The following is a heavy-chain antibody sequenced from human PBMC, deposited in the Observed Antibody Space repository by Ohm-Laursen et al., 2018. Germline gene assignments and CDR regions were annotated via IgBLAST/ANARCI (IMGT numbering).Heavy chain of an antibody. CDR2: IGTVGDT. CDR3: AKGPFIAVAGSNYFFDY. Sequence: GSLRLSCSASGFTFSGYDMHWVRQATGKGLEWVSGIGTVGDTYYIGSVKGRFTISRDNSKNTLDLQMNSLRAEDTAVYYCAKGPFIAVAGSNYFFDYWGQGTLVTVSS. V-gene: IGHV3-13*04. D-gene: IGHD6-19*01. CDR1: GFTFSGYD. J-gene: IGHJ4*02.